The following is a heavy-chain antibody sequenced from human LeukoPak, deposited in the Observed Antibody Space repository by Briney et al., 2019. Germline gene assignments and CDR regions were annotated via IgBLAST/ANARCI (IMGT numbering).Heavy chain of an antibody. CDR2: MNPNSGNT. Sequence: GASVKVSCKASGYTFTSYDINWVRQATGQGLEWMGWMNPNSGNTGYAQKFQGRVTMTRNTSISTAYMELSSLRSEDTAVYYCARGRGAYCGGDCSYFDYWGQGTLVTVSP. CDR1: GYTFTSYD. CDR3: ARGRGAYCGGDCSYFDY. D-gene: IGHD2-21*02. V-gene: IGHV1-8*01. J-gene: IGHJ4*02.